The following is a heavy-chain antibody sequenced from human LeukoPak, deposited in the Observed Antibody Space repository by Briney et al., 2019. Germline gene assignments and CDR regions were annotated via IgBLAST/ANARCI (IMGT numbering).Heavy chain of an antibody. CDR2: ISYDGSNK. V-gene: IGHV3-30*18. CDR3: AKGGYSYGPLDY. J-gene: IGHJ4*02. CDR1: GFTFSSYG. D-gene: IGHD5-18*01. Sequence: GGSLRLSCAASGFTFSSYGMHWVRQAPGKGLEWVAVISYDGSNKYYADSMKGRFTISRDNSKNTLYLQMNSLRAEDTAVYYCAKGGYSYGPLDYWGQGTLVTVSS.